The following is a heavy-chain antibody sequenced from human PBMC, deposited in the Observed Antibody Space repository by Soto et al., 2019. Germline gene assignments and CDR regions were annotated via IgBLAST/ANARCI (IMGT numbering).Heavy chain of an antibody. CDR2: ISSSSSTI. J-gene: IGHJ3*02. V-gene: IGHV3-48*04. CDR3: ARDSSTDWDAFDI. CDR1: GFTFSSYS. D-gene: IGHD4-17*01. Sequence: GGSLRLSCAASGFTFSSYSMNWVRQAPGKGLEWVSYISSSSSTIYYADSVKGRFTISRDNAKNSLYLQMNSLRAEDAAVYYCARDSSTDWDAFDIWGQGTMVTVSS.